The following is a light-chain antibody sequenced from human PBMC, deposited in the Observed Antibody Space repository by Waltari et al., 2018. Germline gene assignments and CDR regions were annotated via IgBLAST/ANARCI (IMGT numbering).Light chain of an antibody. V-gene: IGKV3-15*01. CDR3: QQYKNWVLRT. CDR1: QRVSRN. J-gene: IGKJ1*01. Sequence: EVVMTQSPATLSVSPGERATLSCRASQRVSRNLAWYQQKPGQAPRLLTSDASTKATGIPARFSGSGAGTEFTLANSSLQSEGCACLYCQQYKNWVLRTFGQGTKVE. CDR2: DAS.